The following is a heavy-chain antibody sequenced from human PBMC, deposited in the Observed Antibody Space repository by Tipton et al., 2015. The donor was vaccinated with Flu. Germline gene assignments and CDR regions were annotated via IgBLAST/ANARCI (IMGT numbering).Heavy chain of an antibody. CDR2: ILYSGST. Sequence: TLSLTCTVSGDSISSYYWSWIRQSPGRGLEWIGYILYSGSTGYNPSLKTRVAISIDTSKNQFSLKLTSVTAADTAVYYCVRDHALESPRPEWYFDLWGRGILVTVSS. J-gene: IGHJ2*01. CDR1: GDSISSYY. D-gene: IGHD6-6*01. V-gene: IGHV4-59*01. CDR3: VRDHALESPRPEWYFDL.